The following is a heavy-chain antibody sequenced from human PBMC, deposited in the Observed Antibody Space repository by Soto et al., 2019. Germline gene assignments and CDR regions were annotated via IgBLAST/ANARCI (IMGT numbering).Heavy chain of an antibody. J-gene: IGHJ6*02. D-gene: IGHD1-7*01. CDR2: INPNSGDT. V-gene: IGHV1-2*02. CDR3: ARESYGITLYGMDV. CDR1: GYSFTGQY. Sequence: XSVKGSCNASGYSFTGQYMHWVRQAPGQGLEWMGWINPNSGDTNYAQKFQGRVTMTRDTSIGTAYMELSSLRSNDTAIYYCARESYGITLYGMDVWGQGTTVTVSS.